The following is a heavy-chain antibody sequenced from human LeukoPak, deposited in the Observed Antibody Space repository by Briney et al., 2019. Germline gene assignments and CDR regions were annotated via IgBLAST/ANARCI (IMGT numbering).Heavy chain of an antibody. CDR2: IYYSGST. CDR1: GGSISSHY. CDR3: AREGCSGGSCYSEGYYYYGMDV. J-gene: IGHJ6*02. D-gene: IGHD2-15*01. V-gene: IGHV4-59*11. Sequence: SETLSLTCTVSGGSISSHYWNWIRQPPGKGLEWIGYIYYSGSTNYNPSLKSRVTISVDTSKNQFSLKLSSVTAADTAVYYCAREGCSGGSCYSEGYYYYGMDVWGQGTTVTVSS.